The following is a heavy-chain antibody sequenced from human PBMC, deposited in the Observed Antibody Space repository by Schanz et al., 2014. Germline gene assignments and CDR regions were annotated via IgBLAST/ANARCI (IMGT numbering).Heavy chain of an antibody. CDR1: GFTFSSYA. Sequence: EVQLLESGGGLAQPGGSLRLSCAASGFTFSSYAMDWVRQAPGKGLEWVSGISGSGSNTYYADSVKGRFTLSRDNAKKTMDLQMNSLRIEDTAVYYCARDPNSVNEIDYWGQGTLVTVSS. V-gene: IGHV3-23*01. D-gene: IGHD5-12*01. CDR2: ISGSGSNT. J-gene: IGHJ4*02. CDR3: ARDPNSVNEIDY.